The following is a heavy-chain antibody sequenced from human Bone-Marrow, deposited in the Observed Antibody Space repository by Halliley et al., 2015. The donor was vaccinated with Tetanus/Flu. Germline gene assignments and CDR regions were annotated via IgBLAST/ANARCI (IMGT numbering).Heavy chain of an antibody. Sequence: LRLSCTVSGGFIRSGGYYWSWIRQHPGKGLEWIGNIYYSGSTYYNPSLKSRVTISVDTSKNQFSLKLSSVTAADTAVYYCARGVGNNWFGPWGQGTLVTVSS. CDR2: IYYSGST. D-gene: IGHD3-3*01. V-gene: IGHV4-31*02. CDR3: ARGVGNNWFGP. J-gene: IGHJ5*02. CDR1: GGFIRSGGYY.